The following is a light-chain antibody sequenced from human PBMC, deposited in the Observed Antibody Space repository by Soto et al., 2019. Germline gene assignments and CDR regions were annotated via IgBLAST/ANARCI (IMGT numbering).Light chain of an antibody. CDR2: DAS. V-gene: IGKV1-5*01. Sequence: DIQMTQSPSTLSASVGDIVTITCRASQSISSWLALYQQKPGKAPKLLIYDASNLERGVPSRFSGSGTGTEYTFTISSLQAEDNGTYYCQQYENLPLTFGGGTTVDIK. J-gene: IGKJ4*01. CDR1: QSISSW. CDR3: QQYENLPLT.